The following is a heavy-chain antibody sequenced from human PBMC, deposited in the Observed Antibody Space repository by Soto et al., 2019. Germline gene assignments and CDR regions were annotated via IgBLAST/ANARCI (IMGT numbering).Heavy chain of an antibody. CDR2: ISYDGSNK. J-gene: IGHJ4*02. Sequence: QVQLVESGGGVVQPGRSLRLSCAASGFTFSSYGMHWVRQAPGKGLEWVAVISYDGSNKYYADSVKGRFTISRDNSKNTLYLQMNSLRAEATAVYYCAKDSRIVVVTAPYDYWGQGTLVTVSS. CDR1: GFTFSSYG. CDR3: AKDSRIVVVTAPYDY. V-gene: IGHV3-30*18. D-gene: IGHD2-21*02.